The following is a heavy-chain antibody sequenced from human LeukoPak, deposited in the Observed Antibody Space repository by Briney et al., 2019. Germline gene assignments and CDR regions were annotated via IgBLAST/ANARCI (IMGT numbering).Heavy chain of an antibody. J-gene: IGHJ4*02. V-gene: IGHV3-72*01. CDR1: GFTFSEHY. D-gene: IGHD3-3*01. Sequence: GGALRLSCAASGFTFSEHYMDGVRQAPGRGVEWVVRTRNKPSSYTTEYAASVKGRFTISRDDSKNSLYLQMNSLKTDDTAVYYCARGDDFWSDYLFDYWGQGTLVTVSS. CDR2: TRNKPSSYTT. CDR3: ARGDDFWSDYLFDY.